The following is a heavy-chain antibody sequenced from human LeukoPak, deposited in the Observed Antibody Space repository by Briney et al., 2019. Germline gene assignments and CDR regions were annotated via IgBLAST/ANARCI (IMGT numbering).Heavy chain of an antibody. CDR2: IYSGGGT. D-gene: IGHD3-10*01. CDR3: ARGAGDDAFDI. J-gene: IGHJ3*02. CDR1: GFTVSINY. Sequence: GGSLRLSCAASGFTVSINYMTWVRQAPGKGLEWVSVIYSGGGTYYADSVKGRFTISRDNSKNTLYLQMNSLRAEDTAVYYCARGAGDDAFDIWGQGTMVTVSS. V-gene: IGHV3-66*01.